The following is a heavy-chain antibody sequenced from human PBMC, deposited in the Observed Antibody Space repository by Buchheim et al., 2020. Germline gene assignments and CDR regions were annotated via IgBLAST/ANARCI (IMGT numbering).Heavy chain of an antibody. Sequence: EVQLVESGGGLVKPGRSLRLSCTASGFTFGDYAMSWFRQAPGKGLEWVGFIRSKAYGGTTEYAASVKGRFTISRDDSKSIAYLQMNSLKTEDTAVYYCTSDRYCSSTSCYAGNNWFDPWGQGTL. CDR1: GFTFGDYA. CDR2: IRSKAYGGTT. D-gene: IGHD2-2*01. V-gene: IGHV3-49*05. CDR3: TSDRYCSSTSCYAGNNWFDP. J-gene: IGHJ5*02.